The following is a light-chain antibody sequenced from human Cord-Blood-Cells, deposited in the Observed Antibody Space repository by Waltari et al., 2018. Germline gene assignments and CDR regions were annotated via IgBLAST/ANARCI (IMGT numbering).Light chain of an antibody. CDR2: AAS. J-gene: IGKJ5*01. CDR3: QQYNNWPIT. Sequence: AIRMTQSPSSFSASTGDRVTITCRASQGISSYLAWYQQKPGKAPKLLIYAASTLQSGVPSRFSGSGSGTDFTLTISCLQSEDFATYYCQQYNNWPITFGQGTRLEIK. CDR1: QGISSY. V-gene: IGKV1-8*01.